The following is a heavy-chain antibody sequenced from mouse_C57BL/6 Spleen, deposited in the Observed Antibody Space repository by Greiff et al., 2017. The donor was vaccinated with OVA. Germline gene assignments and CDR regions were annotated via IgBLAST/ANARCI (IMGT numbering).Heavy chain of an antibody. V-gene: IGHV1-47*01. CDR1: GYTFTTYP. D-gene: IGHD1-1*01. CDR2: FHPYNDDT. J-gene: IGHJ1*03. Sequence: VKLVESGAELVKPGASVKMSCKASGYTFTTYPIEWMKQNHGKSLEWIGNFHPYNDDTKYNEKFKGKATLTVEKSSSTVYLELSRLTSDDSAVYYCARRGSSYGYFDVWGTGTTVTVSS. CDR3: ARRGSSYGYFDV.